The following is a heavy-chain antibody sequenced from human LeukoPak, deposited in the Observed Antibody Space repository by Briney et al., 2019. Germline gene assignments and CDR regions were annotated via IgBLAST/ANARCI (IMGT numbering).Heavy chain of an antibody. CDR3: ARAPVTTDAFDI. CDR2: IYTSGST. Sequence: SETLSLTCTVSGGSISSGSYYWSWIRQPAGKGLEWIGRIYTSGSTNYNPSLKSRVTISVDTSKNQFSLKLSSVTAADTAVYYCARAPVTTDAFDIWGQGTMVTVSS. J-gene: IGHJ3*02. D-gene: IGHD4-17*01. V-gene: IGHV4-61*02. CDR1: GGSISSGSYY.